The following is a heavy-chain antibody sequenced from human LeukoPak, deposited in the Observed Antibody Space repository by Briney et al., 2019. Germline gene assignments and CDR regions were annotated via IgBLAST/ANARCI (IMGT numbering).Heavy chain of an antibody. CDR3: AAEGVTMVRGVIGNWFDP. V-gene: IGHV4-59*01. CDR2: IYYSGST. Sequence: SETLSLTCTVSGGSISSYYWSWIRQPPGKGLEWIGYIYYSGSTNYNPSLKSRVTLSVDTSKTQFSLKLSSVTAVDTAVYYCAAEGVTMVRGVIGNWFDPWGQGTLVTVSS. J-gene: IGHJ5*02. D-gene: IGHD3-10*01. CDR1: GGSISSYY.